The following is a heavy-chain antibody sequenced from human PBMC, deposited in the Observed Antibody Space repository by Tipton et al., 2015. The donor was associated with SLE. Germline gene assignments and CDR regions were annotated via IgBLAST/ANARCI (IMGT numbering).Heavy chain of an antibody. J-gene: IGHJ5*02. V-gene: IGHV4-59*01. CDR2: IYYSGST. CDR1: GGSISSYY. CDR3: ARGAITPIPFDP. D-gene: IGHD2-15*01. Sequence: TLSLTCTVSGGSISSYYWSWMRQPPGEGLEWIGYIYYSGSTNYNPSLRSRVTISVDTSKNQFSLKLSSVAAADTAVYYCARGAITPIPFDPWGQGTLVTVSS.